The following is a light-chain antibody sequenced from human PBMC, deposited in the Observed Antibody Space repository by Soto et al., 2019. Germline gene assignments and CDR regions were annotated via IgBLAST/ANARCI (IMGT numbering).Light chain of an antibody. CDR1: QSVGSAW. CDR3: QQYGSPLWT. CDR2: STS. J-gene: IGKJ1*01. V-gene: IGKV3-20*01. Sequence: ENVLTQSPGTLSLSPGERATLSCRASQSVGSAWLAWYQQKPGQAPRLLLYSTSTRATGIPDRFSGSGSGTDFTLTISRLEPEDFAVYYCQQYGSPLWTFGQGTTVEVK.